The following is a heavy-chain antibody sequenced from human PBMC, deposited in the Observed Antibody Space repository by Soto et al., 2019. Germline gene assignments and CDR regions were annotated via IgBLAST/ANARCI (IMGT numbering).Heavy chain of an antibody. V-gene: IGHV1-18*01. CDR2: INPSDGNR. CDR1: GYTFTSYG. Sequence: ASVKVSSKASGYTFTSYGISWVRQAPGQGLEWMGWINPSDGNRNFAQKFEDRVTMTTATSTNTVFLELRSLKSDDTAIYYCARDRLRGYDSSGFYSWGQGTMVTVSS. CDR3: ARDRLRGYDSSGFYS. J-gene: IGHJ4*02. D-gene: IGHD3-22*01.